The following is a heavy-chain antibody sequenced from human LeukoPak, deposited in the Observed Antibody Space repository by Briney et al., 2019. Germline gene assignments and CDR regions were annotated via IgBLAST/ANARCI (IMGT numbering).Heavy chain of an antibody. CDR2: ISSSTSYI. J-gene: IGHJ4*02. CDR1: GFTFSSYS. D-gene: IGHD2-15*01. V-gene: IGHV3-21*01. Sequence: GGSLRLSCVASGFTFSSYSMNWVRQAPGKGLEWVSSISSSTSYIYYADSVKGRFTISRDNAKNSLYLQMNSLRAEGTAVYYCARDLVLGYCSGGSCNPDYWGQGTLVTVSS. CDR3: ARDLVLGYCSGGSCNPDY.